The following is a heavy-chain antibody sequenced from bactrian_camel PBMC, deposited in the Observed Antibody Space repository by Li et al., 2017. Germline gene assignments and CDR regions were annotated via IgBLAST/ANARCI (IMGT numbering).Heavy chain of an antibody. V-gene: IGHV3S53*01. CDR1: GKAVDTVC. D-gene: IGHD2*01. J-gene: IGHJ4*01. Sequence: HVKLVESGGGPVQAGGSLTLTCSAPGKAVDTVCLAWCRQAPLPEREGVASITSDGITNYADAVQGRFAIAQDNDKSTRFLQMNDLKPEDTAMYYWVASIIVLQPASRLRRRTYNHWGQGTQVTVS. CDR3: VASIIVLQPASRLRRRTYNH. CDR2: ITSDGIT.